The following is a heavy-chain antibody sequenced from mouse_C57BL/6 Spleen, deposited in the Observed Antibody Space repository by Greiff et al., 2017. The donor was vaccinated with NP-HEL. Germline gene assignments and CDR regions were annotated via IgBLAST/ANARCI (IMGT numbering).Heavy chain of an antibody. V-gene: IGHV1-64*01. D-gene: IGHD2-5*01. CDR2: IHPNSGST. CDR1: GYTFTSYW. J-gene: IGHJ2*01. CDR3: ASPYYSKSLFDY. Sequence: VQLQQPGAELVKPGASVKLSCKASGYTFTSYWMHWVKQRPGQGLEWIGMIHPNSGSTNYNEKFKSKATLTVDKSSSTAYMQLSSLTSEDSAVYYCASPYYSKSLFDYWGQGTTLTVSS.